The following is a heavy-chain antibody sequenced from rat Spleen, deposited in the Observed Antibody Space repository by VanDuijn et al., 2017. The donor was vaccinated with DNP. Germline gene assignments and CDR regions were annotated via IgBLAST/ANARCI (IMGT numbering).Heavy chain of an antibody. CDR2: ISYSGRT. V-gene: IGHV3-1*01. D-gene: IGHD1-6*01. J-gene: IGHJ2*01. CDR1: GYSITSCC. Sequence: EVQLQESGPGLVEPSQSLSLTCSVTGYSITSCCRWTWIRKFPGNKMEYIGHISYSGRTNYNPSLKSRISITRDTSKNQFFLHLNSVTTEDTATYYCARRKNYGLSYFFDYWGQGVMVTVSS. CDR3: ARRKNYGLSYFFDY.